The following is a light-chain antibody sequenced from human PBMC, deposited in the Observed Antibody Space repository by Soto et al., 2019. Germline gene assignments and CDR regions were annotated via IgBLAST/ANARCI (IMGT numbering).Light chain of an antibody. J-gene: IGLJ2*01. CDR3: TAWDDNRNGRL. V-gene: IGLV1-44*01. Sequence: QSVLTQPPSASGTPGQRVTFSCSGSTSNIGSNAVNWYQQLPGTAPKLIIYSNDHRPSGVPDRFSGSKSGTSASLAISGLQPADEADYYCTAWDDNRNGRLFGGGTKLTVL. CDR1: TSNIGSNA. CDR2: SND.